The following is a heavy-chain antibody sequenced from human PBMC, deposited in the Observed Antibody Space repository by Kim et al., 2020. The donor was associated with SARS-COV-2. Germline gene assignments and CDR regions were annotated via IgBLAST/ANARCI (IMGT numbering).Heavy chain of an antibody. D-gene: IGHD1-1*01. J-gene: IGHJ6*03. CDR3: ASGGTGHYYYYYMDV. V-gene: IGHV3-13*01. CDR2: IGTAGDT. Sequence: GGSLRLSCAASGFTFISYDMHWVRQATGKGLEWVSAIGTAGDTYYPGSVKRRFTISRENAKNSLYLQMNSLRAGDTAVYYCASGGTGHYYYYYMDVWGKGNSVTVS. CDR1: GFTFISYD.